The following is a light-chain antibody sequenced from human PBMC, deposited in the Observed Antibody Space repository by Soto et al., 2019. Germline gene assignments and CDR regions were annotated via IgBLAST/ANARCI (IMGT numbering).Light chain of an antibody. V-gene: IGKV3-15*01. CDR1: QSVSRF. Sequence: IVMTQSPAAVSLSPVQTATRSSIRSQSVSRFLAWYQQKPGQEPRLLMYVASTRANGIPARFSGSGSGTELNLTITGLQSEDFAVYYCQQYNKWPPWTFGQGTKVDIK. J-gene: IGKJ1*01. CDR3: QQYNKWPPWT. CDR2: VAS.